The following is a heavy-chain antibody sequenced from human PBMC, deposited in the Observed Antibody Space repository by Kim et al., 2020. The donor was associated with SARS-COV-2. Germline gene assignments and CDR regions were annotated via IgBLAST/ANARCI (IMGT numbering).Heavy chain of an antibody. J-gene: IGHJ4*02. CDR1: GGSFSGYY. CDR3: ARGPAAMADY. D-gene: IGHD5-18*01. CDR2: INHSGST. Sequence: SETLSLTCAVYGGSFSGYYLSWIRQPPGKGLEWIGEINHSGSTNYNPSLKSRVTISVDTSKNQFSLKLGSVTAADTAVYYCARGPAAMADYWGQGTLVTVSS. V-gene: IGHV4-34*01.